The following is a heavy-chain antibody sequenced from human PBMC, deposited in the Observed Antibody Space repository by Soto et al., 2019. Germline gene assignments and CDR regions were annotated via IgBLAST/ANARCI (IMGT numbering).Heavy chain of an antibody. CDR1: GYSFTSYW. D-gene: IGHD4-17*01. CDR2: IYPGDSDT. Sequence: PGESLKISCKGSGYSFTSYWIGWVRQMPGKGLEWMGIIYPGDSDTRYSPSFQGQVTISAXXXXXTXYXQXXXLKAXDTAMYYCARNDYGGNSVDYWGQGTLVTVSS. J-gene: IGHJ4*02. V-gene: IGHV5-51*01. CDR3: ARNDYGGNSVDY.